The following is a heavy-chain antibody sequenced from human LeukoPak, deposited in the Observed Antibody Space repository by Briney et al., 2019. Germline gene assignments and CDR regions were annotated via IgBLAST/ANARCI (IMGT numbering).Heavy chain of an antibody. CDR2: ISAYNGNT. J-gene: IGHJ6*02. CDR1: GYTFTSYG. Sequence: ASVKVSCKASGYTFTSYGISWVRQAPGQGLEWMGWISAYNGNTNYAQKLQGRVTMTTETSTSTAYMELRSLRSDDTAVYYCAREGIAAAPYYYGMDVWGQGTTVTVSS. D-gene: IGHD6-13*01. V-gene: IGHV1-18*01. CDR3: AREGIAAAPYYYGMDV.